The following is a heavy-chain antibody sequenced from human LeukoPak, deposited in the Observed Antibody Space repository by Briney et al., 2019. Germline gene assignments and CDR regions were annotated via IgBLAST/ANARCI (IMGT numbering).Heavy chain of an antibody. CDR2: INSDGSST. CDR1: GFTFRIYW. Sequence: PGGPLRLSCAASGFTFRIYWIHWVRQAPGKGLVWVSRINSDGSSTSYADSVKGRFTISRDNAKNTLYLQMNSLRAEDTAVYYCARDDYGDFTFDPWGQGTLVTVSS. CDR3: ARDDYGDFTFDP. J-gene: IGHJ5*02. V-gene: IGHV3-74*01. D-gene: IGHD4-17*01.